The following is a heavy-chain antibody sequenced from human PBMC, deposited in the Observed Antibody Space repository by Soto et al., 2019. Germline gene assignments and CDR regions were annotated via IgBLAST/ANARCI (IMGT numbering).Heavy chain of an antibody. V-gene: IGHV3-48*01. J-gene: IGHJ4*02. D-gene: IGHD6-13*01. Sequence: EVQLVESGGGLVQPGGSLRLSCAASGFTFSSYSMNWVRQAPGKGLEWVSYISSSSSTIYYADSVKGRFTISRDNAKNTLYLQRNSLRAEDTAVYYCARDLSLSTQQLVFGDYWGQGTLVTVSS. CDR1: GFTFSSYS. CDR3: ARDLSLSTQQLVFGDY. CDR2: ISSSSSTI.